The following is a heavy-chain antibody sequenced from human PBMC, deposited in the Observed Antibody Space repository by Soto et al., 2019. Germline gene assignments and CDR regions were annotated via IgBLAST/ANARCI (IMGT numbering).Heavy chain of an antibody. V-gene: IGHV4-59*01. CDR1: GGSISSYY. CDR3: ARGQWLVPNWFDP. D-gene: IGHD6-19*01. CDR2: IYYSGST. Sequence: SETLSLTCTVSGGSISSYYWSWTRQPPGKGLEWIGYIYYSGSTNYNPSLKSRVTISVDTSKNQFSLKLSSVTAADTAVYYCARGQWLVPNWFDPWGQGTLVTVSS. J-gene: IGHJ5*02.